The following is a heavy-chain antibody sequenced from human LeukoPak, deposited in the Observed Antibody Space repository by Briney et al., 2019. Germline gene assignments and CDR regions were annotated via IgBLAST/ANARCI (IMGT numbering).Heavy chain of an antibody. CDR1: GFTFSSYA. V-gene: IGHV3-66*01. D-gene: IGHD3-10*01. CDR2: IYSGGST. CDR3: ASEHRFGESPPFFDY. J-gene: IGHJ4*02. Sequence: GGSLRLSCAASGFTFSSYAMSWVRQAPGKGLEWVSVIYSGGSTYYADSVKGRFTISRDNSKNTLYLQMNSLRAEDTAVYYCASEHRFGESPPFFDYWGQGTLVTVSS.